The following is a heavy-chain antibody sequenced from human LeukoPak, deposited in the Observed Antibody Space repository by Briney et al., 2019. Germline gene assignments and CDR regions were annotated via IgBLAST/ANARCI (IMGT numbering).Heavy chain of an antibody. J-gene: IGHJ5*02. V-gene: IGHV1-8*01. Sequence: ASVKVSCTASGYTFTSYDINWVRQAPGQGLEWMAWMSPNSGNTDYAQKFQGRVTITRNTSISTAYMELSSLRSEDTAVYYCARGVINWANWFDPWGQGTLVIVSS. CDR1: GYTFTSYD. D-gene: IGHD3-22*01. CDR3: ARGVINWANWFDP. CDR2: MSPNSGNT.